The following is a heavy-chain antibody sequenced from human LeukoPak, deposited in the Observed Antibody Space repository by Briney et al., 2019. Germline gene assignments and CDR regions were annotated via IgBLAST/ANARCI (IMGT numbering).Heavy chain of an antibody. CDR1: GGSISSYY. CDR3: ARGPRFGELLWHWFDP. Sequence: PSETLSLTCTVSGGSISSYYWSWIRQPPGKGLEWIGSMYHSGSTYYNPPLKGRVTISEDTSKNQFSLKLRSVTAADTAVYYCARGPRFGELLWHWFDPWGQGTLVTVSS. J-gene: IGHJ5*02. V-gene: IGHV4-38-2*02. D-gene: IGHD3-10*01. CDR2: MYHSGST.